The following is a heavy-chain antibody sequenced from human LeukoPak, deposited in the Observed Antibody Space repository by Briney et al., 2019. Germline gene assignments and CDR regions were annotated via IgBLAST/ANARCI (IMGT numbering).Heavy chain of an antibody. CDR3: ARDRYCSGGSCLIPFMDV. CDR1: GFTFSSYW. V-gene: IGHV3-7*01. Sequence: PGGSLRLSCAASGFTFSSYWMSWVRQAPGKGLEWVANIKQDGSEKYYVDSVKGRFTISRDNAKNSLYLQMNSLRAEDTAVYYCARDRYCSGGSCLIPFMDVWGQGTTVTVSS. CDR2: IKQDGSEK. J-gene: IGHJ6*02. D-gene: IGHD2-15*01.